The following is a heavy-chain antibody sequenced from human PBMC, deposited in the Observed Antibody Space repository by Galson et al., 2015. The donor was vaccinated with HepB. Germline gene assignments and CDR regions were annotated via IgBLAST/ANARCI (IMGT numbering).Heavy chain of an antibody. CDR3: VKERILTGYAVGSIHV. D-gene: IGHD3-9*01. V-gene: IGHV3-30*18. CDR2: ISHDGSAT. CDR1: GFRFHYYG. J-gene: IGHJ3*01. Sequence: SLRLSCAGSGFRFHYYGLHWVRQAPGKGLEFVSGISHDGSATYFADSVRGRFTISRDNSKNTMYLQMNSLRTEDTAVYYCVKERILTGYAVGSIHVWGRGTMVTVSS.